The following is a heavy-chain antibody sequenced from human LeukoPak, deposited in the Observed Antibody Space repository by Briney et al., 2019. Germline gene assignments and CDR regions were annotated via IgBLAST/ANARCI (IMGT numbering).Heavy chain of an antibody. D-gene: IGHD5-18*01. CDR2: INHSGST. V-gene: IGHV4-34*01. Sequence: SETLSLTCAVYGGSFSGYYWSWIRQPPGKGLEWIGEINHSGSTNYNPSLKSRVTIPVDTSKNQFSLKLSSVTAADTAVYYCARSQNTATDYWGQGTLVTVSS. CDR1: GGSFSGYY. J-gene: IGHJ4*02. CDR3: ARSQNTATDY.